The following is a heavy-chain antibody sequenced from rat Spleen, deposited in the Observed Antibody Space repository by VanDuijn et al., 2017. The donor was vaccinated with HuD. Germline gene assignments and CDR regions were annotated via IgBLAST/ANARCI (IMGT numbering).Heavy chain of an antibody. CDR1: GFSLTNFH. V-gene: IGHV2-13*01. CDR3: TRSWGYYYDGSPQWFAY. Sequence: QVHLKESGPGLVQPSQTLSLTCTVSGFSLTNFHVHWIRQPPGKGLEWMGVIWGNGNTNYTSALKSRLSISRDTSKSQVFLKMNSLQTDDTASYFCTRSWGYYYDGSPQWFAYWGQGTLVTVSS. J-gene: IGHJ3*01. D-gene: IGHD1-12*03. CDR2: IWGNGNT.